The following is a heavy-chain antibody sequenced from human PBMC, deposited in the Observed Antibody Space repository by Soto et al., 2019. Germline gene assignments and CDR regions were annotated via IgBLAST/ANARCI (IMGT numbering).Heavy chain of an antibody. CDR1: GGTFSSYA. J-gene: IGHJ4*02. D-gene: IGHD5-18*01. Sequence: QVQLVQSGAEVKKPGSSVKVSCKASGGTFSSYAISWVRQAPGQGLEWMGGIIPIFDTANYAQKFQGRVTITADESTSTAYRELGSLISEDTAVYYCARDPGRGYSYGYYYWGQGTLVTVSS. CDR3: ARDPGRGYSYGYYY. V-gene: IGHV1-69*01. CDR2: IIPIFDTA.